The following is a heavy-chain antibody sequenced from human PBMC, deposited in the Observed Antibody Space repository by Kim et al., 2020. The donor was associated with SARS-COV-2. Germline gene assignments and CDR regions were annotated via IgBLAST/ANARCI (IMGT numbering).Heavy chain of an antibody. J-gene: IGHJ3*02. CDR1: GGSISSYY. Sequence: SETLSLTCTVSGGSISSYYWSWIRQPPGKGLEWIGYIYYSGSTNYNPSLKSRVTISVDTSKNQFSLKLSSVTAADTAVYYCARVGYYDSSGWGGLDIWGQGTMVTVSS. CDR3: ARVGYYDSSGWGGLDI. V-gene: IGHV4-59*01. D-gene: IGHD3-22*01. CDR2: IYYSGST.